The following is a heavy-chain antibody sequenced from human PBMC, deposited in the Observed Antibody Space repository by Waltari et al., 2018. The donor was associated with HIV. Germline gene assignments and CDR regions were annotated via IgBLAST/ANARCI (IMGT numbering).Heavy chain of an antibody. Sequence: QVHLVQSGAEVKRPGASVKVSCKTSGYTFASYDVHWVRQATGQGLEWMGWMNPNSGNTGYAQRFQGRVTMIRNTSISTAYMELSSLRSGDTAVYYCARARSGWYAPHMDVWGQGTPVTVSS. D-gene: IGHD6-19*01. CDR2: MNPNSGNT. J-gene: IGHJ6*02. CDR3: ARARSGWYAPHMDV. CDR1: GYTFASYD. V-gene: IGHV1-8*01.